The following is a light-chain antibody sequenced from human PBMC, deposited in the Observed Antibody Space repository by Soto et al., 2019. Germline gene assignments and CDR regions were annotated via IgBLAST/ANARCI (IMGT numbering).Light chain of an antibody. V-gene: IGLV1-47*01. CDR3: AAWDDSLSGQV. CDR2: RNN. Sequence: QSVLTQPPSASGTPGQRVTISCSGSSSNIGSNYVYWYQQLPGTAPKLLIYRNNQRPSGVPDRFSGSKSGTSASLAIRGLRSEDEADYYCAAWDDSLSGQVFGTGTKVTVL. J-gene: IGLJ1*01. CDR1: SSNIGSNY.